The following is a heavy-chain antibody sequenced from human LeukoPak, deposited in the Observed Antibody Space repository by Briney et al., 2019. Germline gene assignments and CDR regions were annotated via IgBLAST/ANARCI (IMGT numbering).Heavy chain of an antibody. V-gene: IGHV3-30*03. CDR3: ARDILAVAGTGYFDS. J-gene: IGHJ4*02. CDR2: ISYDGSNK. D-gene: IGHD6-19*01. CDR1: GFTFSSYG. Sequence: PGGSLRLSCAASGFTFSSYGIHWVRQAPGKGLEWVAVISYDGSNKYYADSVKGRFTISRDNSKNTLYLQMNSLRAEDTAVYYCARDILAVAGTGYFDSWGQGTLVTVSS.